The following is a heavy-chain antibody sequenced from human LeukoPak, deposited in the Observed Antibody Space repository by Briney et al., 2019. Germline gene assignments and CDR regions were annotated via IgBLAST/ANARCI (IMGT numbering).Heavy chain of an antibody. D-gene: IGHD4-17*01. CDR3: AREYAVTTFDY. Sequence: SETLSLTCAVSGGSISSSNWWSWVRQPPGQGLEWIGEIYHSGSTNYNPSLKSRVTISVDTSKNQFSLKLSSVTAADTAVYYCAREYAVTTFDYWGQGTLVTVSS. V-gene: IGHV4-4*02. J-gene: IGHJ4*02. CDR1: GGSISSSNW. CDR2: IYHSGST.